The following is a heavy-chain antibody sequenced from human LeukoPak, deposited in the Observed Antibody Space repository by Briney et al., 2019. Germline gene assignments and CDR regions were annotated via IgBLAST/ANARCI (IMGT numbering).Heavy chain of an antibody. D-gene: IGHD6-19*01. V-gene: IGHV3-48*02. CDR1: GFTFSSYA. Sequence: GRSLRLSCAASGFTFSSYAMHWVRQAPGKGLEWVSYISSSSSTIYYADSVKGRLTISRDNAKNSLYLQMNSLRDEDTAVYYCARDQAVAGIGAFDIWGQGTMVTVSS. J-gene: IGHJ3*02. CDR2: ISSSSSTI. CDR3: ARDQAVAGIGAFDI.